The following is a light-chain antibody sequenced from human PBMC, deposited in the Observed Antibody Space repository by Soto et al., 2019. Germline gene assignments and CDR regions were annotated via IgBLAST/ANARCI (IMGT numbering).Light chain of an antibody. V-gene: IGKV1-39*01. CDR1: RTINTY. CDR3: QQTYSDIS. J-gene: IGKJ4*01. Sequence: DVRMTQSPSSLSASVGDTITITCRASRTINTYLNWFQQKPGEPPRLLIYGASTLHDGVPSRFSGSGSGADFTLTISGLQPEDFASYHCQQTYSDISFGGGTRVEIK. CDR2: GAS.